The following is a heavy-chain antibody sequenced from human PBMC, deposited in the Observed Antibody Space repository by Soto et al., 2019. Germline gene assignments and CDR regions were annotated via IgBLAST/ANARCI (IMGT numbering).Heavy chain of an antibody. V-gene: IGHV2-5*01. CDR1: GFSVSGGGVG. Sequence: SGPTLVNPTQTLTLTCTFSGFSVSGGGVGVGWIRQPPGKALECVALIYWNDYKRYSPSLKSRLTITKDTSKNQVVLTMTNMDPVDTATYYCANKMDTVDSLGPWGRGSFVTVSS. D-gene: IGHD5-18*01. CDR3: ANKMDTVDSLGP. CDR2: IYWNDYK. J-gene: IGHJ5*02.